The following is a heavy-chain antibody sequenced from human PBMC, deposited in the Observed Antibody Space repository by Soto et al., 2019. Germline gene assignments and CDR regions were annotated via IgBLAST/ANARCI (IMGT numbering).Heavy chain of an antibody. CDR2: INAGNGNT. J-gene: IGHJ5*02. Sequence: GTSVKVSCKDSGYTLTSNAMHWVRQAPGQRLEWMGWINAGNGNTKYSQKFQGRVTITRDTSASTAYMELSSLRSEDTAVYYCARCFRDFWSGVFDPWGQGTLVTVSS. V-gene: IGHV1-3*01. D-gene: IGHD3-3*01. CDR3: ARCFRDFWSGVFDP. CDR1: GYTLTSNA.